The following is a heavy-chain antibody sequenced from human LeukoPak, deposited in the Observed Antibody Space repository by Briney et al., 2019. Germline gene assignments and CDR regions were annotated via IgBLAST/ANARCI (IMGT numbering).Heavy chain of an antibody. V-gene: IGHV1-69*13. CDR3: ASGYCSSTSCYHFDP. CDR1: GGTFSSYA. CDR2: IIPIFGTA. J-gene: IGHJ5*02. D-gene: IGHD2-2*01. Sequence: ASVKVSCKASGGTFSSYAISWVRQAPGQGLEWMGGIIPIFGTANYAQKFQSRVTITADESTSTAYMELSSLRSEDTAVYYCASGYCSSTSCYHFDPWGQGTLVTVSS.